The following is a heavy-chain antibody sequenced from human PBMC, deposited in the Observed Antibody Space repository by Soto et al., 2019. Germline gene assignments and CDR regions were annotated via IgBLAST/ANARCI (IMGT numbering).Heavy chain of an antibody. Sequence: EVQLLESGGALVQPGGSLRLSCAASGFSFSTYAMSWVRQAPGKGLEWVSAISGSGASTYYADSVKGRLTISRDNSKNTLYLQMNSLRAEDTAVYYCAKTEYCSGGSCYTGAFDIWGQGTMVTVS. D-gene: IGHD2-15*01. CDR2: ISGSGAST. CDR1: GFSFSTYA. CDR3: AKTEYCSGGSCYTGAFDI. V-gene: IGHV3-23*01. J-gene: IGHJ3*02.